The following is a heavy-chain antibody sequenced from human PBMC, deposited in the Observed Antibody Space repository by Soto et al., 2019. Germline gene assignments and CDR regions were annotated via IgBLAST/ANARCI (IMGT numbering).Heavy chain of an antibody. Sequence: ASVKVSCKASGYTFTSYAMHWVRQAPGQRLEWMGWINAGNGNTKYSQKFQGRVTITRDTSASTAYMELSSLRSEDTAVYYCARGGSSRSWPNAFDIWGQGTMVTVSS. CDR3: ARGGSSRSWPNAFDI. CDR2: INAGNGNT. V-gene: IGHV1-3*01. J-gene: IGHJ3*02. D-gene: IGHD6-13*01. CDR1: GYTFTSYA.